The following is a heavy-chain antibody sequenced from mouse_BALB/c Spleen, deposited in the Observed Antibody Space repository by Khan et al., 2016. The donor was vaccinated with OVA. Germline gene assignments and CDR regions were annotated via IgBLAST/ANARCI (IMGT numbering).Heavy chain of an antibody. Sequence: EVELVESGGDLVKPGGSLKLSCAASRFTFSTYGMSWVRQTPDRRLEWVATVSTGGTYTYYLDSVKGRFTISRDNAKNTLYLQMSSLKSEDTAMFYCTRLAYYYDSEGFAYWGQGTLVTVSA. CDR3: TRLAYYYDSEGFAY. V-gene: IGHV5-6*01. CDR2: VSTGGTYT. J-gene: IGHJ3*01. D-gene: IGHD1-1*01. CDR1: RFTFSTYG.